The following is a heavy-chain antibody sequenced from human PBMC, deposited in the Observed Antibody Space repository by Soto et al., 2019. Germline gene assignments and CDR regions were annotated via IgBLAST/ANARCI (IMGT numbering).Heavy chain of an antibody. V-gene: IGHV3-23*01. J-gene: IGHJ2*01. D-gene: IGHD2-15*01. Sequence: EEQLLESGGGLIQPGGSLRLACAASGFTFSSYAMTWVRQAPGKGLEWVSSISCSDGGTYYADSVKGRLTISRDNSKNTLFLQMNSLRVEDTAVYYCVKDDRILGRRYFDLWGRGTLVTVSS. CDR2: ISCSDGGT. CDR3: VKDDRILGRRYFDL. CDR1: GFTFSSYA.